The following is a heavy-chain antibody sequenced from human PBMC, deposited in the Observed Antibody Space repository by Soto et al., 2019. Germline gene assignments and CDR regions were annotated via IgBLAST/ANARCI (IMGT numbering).Heavy chain of an antibody. CDR1: GFTFSTYT. CDR3: AKDRHPDGIWTFDY. CDR2: ITGGVST. J-gene: IGHJ4*02. Sequence: EVQLLESGGHLVQPGRSLRLSCAASGFTFSTYTMNWVSLAPGKGLEWVSAITGGVSTYYAESVQGRFTVSRDNSKNMFFRQMNSLSAEDTAVYYCAKDRHPDGIWTFDYWGQGTLVTVSS. V-gene: IGHV3-23*01. D-gene: IGHD3-3*01.